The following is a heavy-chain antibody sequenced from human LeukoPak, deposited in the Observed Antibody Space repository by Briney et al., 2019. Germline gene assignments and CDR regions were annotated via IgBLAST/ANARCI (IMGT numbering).Heavy chain of an antibody. Sequence: SETLSLTXAVYGGSFSGYYWSWIRQPPGKGLEWIGAINHSGSTNYNPSLKSRVTISVDTSKNQFSLKLSSVTAADTAVYYCARDGEVVVAATGTFDYWGQGTLVTVSS. CDR1: GGSFSGYY. CDR3: ARDGEVVVAATGTFDY. D-gene: IGHD2-15*01. V-gene: IGHV4-34*01. CDR2: INHSGST. J-gene: IGHJ4*02.